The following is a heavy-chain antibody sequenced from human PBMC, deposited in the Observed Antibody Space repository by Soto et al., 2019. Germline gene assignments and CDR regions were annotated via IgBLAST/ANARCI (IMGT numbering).Heavy chain of an antibody. Sequence: QVQLVQSGTEVKKPGASVMVSCKTSGYTFTSYGISWVRQAPGQGLEWMGLISPYNGDTIYARKFQGRVIVTADTATSTVYMELRSLRSDDTAMYYCVRDASSGYRGWWDPWGQGTLVTVSS. D-gene: IGHD5-18*01. CDR2: ISPYNGDT. V-gene: IGHV1-18*01. J-gene: IGHJ5*02. CDR1: GYTFTSYG. CDR3: VRDASSGYRGWWDP.